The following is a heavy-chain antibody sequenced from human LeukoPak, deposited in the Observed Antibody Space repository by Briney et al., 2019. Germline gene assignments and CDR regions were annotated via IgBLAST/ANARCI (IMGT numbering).Heavy chain of an antibody. D-gene: IGHD5-12*01. Sequence: SETLSLTCAVYGGSFSGYYWSWIRQPPGKGLEWIGEINHSGSTNYNPSLKSRVTISVDTSENQFSLKLSSVTAADTAVYYCARGELRVATGNYYYMDVWGKGTTVTISS. CDR1: GGSFSGYY. V-gene: IGHV4-34*01. CDR3: ARGELRVATGNYYYMDV. CDR2: INHSGST. J-gene: IGHJ6*03.